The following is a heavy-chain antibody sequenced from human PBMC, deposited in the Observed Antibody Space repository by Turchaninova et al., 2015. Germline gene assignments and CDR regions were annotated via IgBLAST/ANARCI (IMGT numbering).Heavy chain of an antibody. CDR1: GFTFSRYA. V-gene: IGHV3-64*01. CDR2: ISSDGINT. J-gene: IGHJ4*02. CDR3: ARNYYDSSGSFYAVEY. D-gene: IGHD3-22*01. Sequence: EVQLVESGGDVVQPGGSLRLSCAASGFTFSRYAMHWARRAPGKGLEYVSAISSDGINTYYANYVKGRFTVSRDNSKNTLYLQMGSLRAEDMAVYYCARNYYDSSGSFYAVEYWGQGALVTVSS.